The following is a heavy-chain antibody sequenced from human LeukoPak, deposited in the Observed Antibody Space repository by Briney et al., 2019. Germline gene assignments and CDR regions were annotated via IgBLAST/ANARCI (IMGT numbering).Heavy chain of an antibody. CDR3: AKGDSYGYVR. CDR1: EFSFSSSG. V-gene: IGHV3-30*02. CDR2: IRNNGSKK. Sequence: GESLRLSCAASEFSFSSSGMHWVRQAPGKGLEWVTFIRNNGSKKYYADSVKGRFTISRDNSKNTLYLQMNSLRAEDTAVYYCAKGDSYGYVRWGQGTLVTVSS. D-gene: IGHD5-18*01. J-gene: IGHJ4*02.